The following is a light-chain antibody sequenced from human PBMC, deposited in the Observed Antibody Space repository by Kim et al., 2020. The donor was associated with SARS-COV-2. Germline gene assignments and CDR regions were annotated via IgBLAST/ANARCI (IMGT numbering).Light chain of an antibody. CDR2: DNN. V-gene: IGLV1-51*01. Sequence: QSVLTQPPSVSTAPGQKVTISCSGSTSNIGNNYVSWYQQFPGTAPKLLIYDNNERPSGIPDRFSGSKSGTSATLGITGLQTGDEADYYCGTWDNSLSGWVFGGGTQLTVL. J-gene: IGLJ3*02. CDR3: GTWDNSLSGWV. CDR1: TSNIGNNY.